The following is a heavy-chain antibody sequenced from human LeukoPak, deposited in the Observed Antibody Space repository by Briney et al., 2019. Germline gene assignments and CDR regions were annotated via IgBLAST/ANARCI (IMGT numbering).Heavy chain of an antibody. Sequence: SETLSLTCAVYGGSFSGYYWSWIRQPPGKGLEWTGEINHSGSTNYNPSLKSRVTISVDTSKNQFSLKLSSVTAADTAVYYCARITGIGPSPYDYWGQGTLVTVSS. J-gene: IGHJ4*02. V-gene: IGHV4-34*01. CDR1: GGSFSGYY. CDR3: ARITGIGPSPYDY. D-gene: IGHD3-16*01. CDR2: INHSGST.